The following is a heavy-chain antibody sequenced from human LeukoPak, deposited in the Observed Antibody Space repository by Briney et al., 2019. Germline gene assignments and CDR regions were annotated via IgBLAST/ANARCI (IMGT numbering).Heavy chain of an antibody. Sequence: GGSLRLSCAASGFTFSGFTMSWVRQAPGERLEWVSGILSTGRATYYADSVKGRFTISRDNSKNTLSLQMNSLRVEDTAVYYCAKDFKPDGEWDIDYWGQGILVTVSS. CDR3: AKDFKPDGEWDIDY. J-gene: IGHJ4*02. CDR2: ILSTGRAT. CDR1: GFTFSGFT. V-gene: IGHV3-23*01. D-gene: IGHD1-26*01.